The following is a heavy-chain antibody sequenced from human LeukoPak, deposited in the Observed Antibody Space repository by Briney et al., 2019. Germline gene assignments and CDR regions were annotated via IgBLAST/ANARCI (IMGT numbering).Heavy chain of an antibody. CDR1: GGSISSYY. CDR2: IYYSGST. D-gene: IGHD2-15*01. J-gene: IGHJ6*03. Sequence: PSETLSLTCTVSGGSISSYYWSWIRQPPGKGLEWIGYIYYSGSTNYNPSLKSRVTISVDTSKNQFSLKLSSVTAADTAVYYCARSVEGYCSGGSCYSYYYYMDIWGKGTTVTVSS. V-gene: IGHV4-59*01. CDR3: ARSVEGYCSGGSCYSYYYYMDI.